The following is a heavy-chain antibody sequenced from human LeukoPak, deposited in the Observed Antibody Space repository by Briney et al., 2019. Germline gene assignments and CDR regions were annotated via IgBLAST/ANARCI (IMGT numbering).Heavy chain of an antibody. D-gene: IGHD2-21*01. Sequence: VKVSCKASGGTFSSYAISWVRQAPGQGLEWMGGIIPIFGTANYAQKFQGRVTITADESTSTAYMELSSLRSEDTAVYYCATNLAYCGGDCYRPIDYWGQGTLVTVSS. CDR2: IIPIFGTA. V-gene: IGHV1-69*01. CDR3: ATNLAYCGGDCYRPIDY. CDR1: GGTFSSYA. J-gene: IGHJ4*02.